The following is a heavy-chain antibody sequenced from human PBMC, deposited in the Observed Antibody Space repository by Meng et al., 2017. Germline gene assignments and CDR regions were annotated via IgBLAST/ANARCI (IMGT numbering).Heavy chain of an antibody. J-gene: IGHJ4*02. CDR3: TTSIVATIGGGY. CDR2: IRSKANSYAT. CDR1: GFTFSGSA. V-gene: IGHV3-73*01. D-gene: IGHD5-12*01. Sequence: GESLKISCAASGFTFSGSAMHWVRQASGKGLEWVGRIRSKANSYATAYAASVKGRFTISRDDSKNTLYLQMNSLKTEDTAVYYCTTSIVATIGGGYWGQGTLVTVSS.